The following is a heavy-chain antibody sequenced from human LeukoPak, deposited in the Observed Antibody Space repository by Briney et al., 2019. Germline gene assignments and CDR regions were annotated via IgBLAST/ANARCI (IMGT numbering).Heavy chain of an antibody. CDR1: GYTFTSYG. CDR3: ARDLAPPTYYDILTGYWKYSSGWYYIDY. J-gene: IGHJ4*02. CDR2: ISAYNGNT. Sequence: ASVKVSCKASGYTFTSYGISWVRQAPGQGLEWMGWISAYNGNTNYAQKLQGRVTMTTDTSTSTACMELRSLRSDDTAVYYCARDLAPPTYYDILTGYWKYSSGWYYIDYWGQGTLVTVSS. D-gene: IGHD3-9*01. V-gene: IGHV1-18*01.